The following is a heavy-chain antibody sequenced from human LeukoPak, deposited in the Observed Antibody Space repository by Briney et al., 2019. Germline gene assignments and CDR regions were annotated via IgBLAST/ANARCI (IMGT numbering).Heavy chain of an antibody. CDR2: INHSGST. V-gene: IGHV4-34*01. J-gene: IGHJ4*02. CDR3: ARSPRGVGVTALDY. D-gene: IGHD1-26*01. Sequence: SETLSLTCAVYGGSFSGYYWSWIRQPPGKGLEWIGEINHSGSTNYNPSLKSRVTISTDTSKNQVFLQLRSLTAADTAMYYCARSPRGVGVTALDYWGQGTLVTVSS. CDR1: GGSFSGYY.